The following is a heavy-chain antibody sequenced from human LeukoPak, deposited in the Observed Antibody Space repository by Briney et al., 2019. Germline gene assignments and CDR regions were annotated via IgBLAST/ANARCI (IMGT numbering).Heavy chain of an antibody. CDR3: ARTKLRRKPPHVYYFDY. J-gene: IGHJ4*02. CDR1: GGSFSGYY. V-gene: IGHV4-34*01. CDR2: INHSGST. Sequence: PSETLSLTCAVYGGSFSGYYWSWIRQPPGKGLEWIGEINHSGSTNYNPSLKSRVTISVDTSKNQFSLKLSSVTAADTAVYYCARTKLRRKPPHVYYFDYWGQGTLVTVSS. D-gene: IGHD1-7*01.